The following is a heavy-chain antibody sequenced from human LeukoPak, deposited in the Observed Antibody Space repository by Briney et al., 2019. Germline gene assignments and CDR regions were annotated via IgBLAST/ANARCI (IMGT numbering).Heavy chain of an antibody. V-gene: IGHV1-2*02. CDR3: ARLLGPAASVNWFDP. CDR1: GYTFTGYY. CDR2: INPNSGGT. D-gene: IGHD2-2*01. J-gene: IGHJ5*02. Sequence: GASVKVSCKASGYTFTGYYMHWVRQAPGQGLEWMGWINPNSGGTNYAQKFQGRVTVTRDTSISTAYMELSRLRSDDTAVYYCARLLGPAASVNWFDPWGQGTLVTVSS.